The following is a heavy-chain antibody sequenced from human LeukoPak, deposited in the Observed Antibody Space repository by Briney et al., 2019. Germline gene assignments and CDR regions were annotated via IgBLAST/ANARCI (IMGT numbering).Heavy chain of an antibody. Sequence: ASVKVSCKASGYTFTGYYMHWVRQAPGQGLEWMGWINPNSGGTNYAQKFQGRVTMTRDTSISTAYMELSRLRSDDTAVYYCAREKGGYIHFDYWGQGTLVTVSS. CDR2: INPNSGGT. J-gene: IGHJ4*02. D-gene: IGHD5-12*01. V-gene: IGHV1-2*02. CDR1: GYTFTGYY. CDR3: AREKGGYIHFDY.